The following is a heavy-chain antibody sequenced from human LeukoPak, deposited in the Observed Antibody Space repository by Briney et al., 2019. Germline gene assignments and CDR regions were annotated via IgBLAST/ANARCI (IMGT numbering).Heavy chain of an antibody. Sequence: GGSLRLSCAASGFTFSSYALSWVRQAPGKGLEWVSAISGSGNKTYYADSVKGRFTISRDKPKNTLYLQMNSLRAEDTAVYYCAKAWFGELSGPGYFDNWGQGTLVTVSS. CDR1: GFTFSSYA. J-gene: IGHJ4*02. CDR3: AKAWFGELSGPGYFDN. V-gene: IGHV3-23*01. D-gene: IGHD3-10*01. CDR2: ISGSGNKT.